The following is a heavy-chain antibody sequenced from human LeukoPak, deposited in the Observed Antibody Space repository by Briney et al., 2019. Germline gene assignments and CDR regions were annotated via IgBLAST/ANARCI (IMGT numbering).Heavy chain of an antibody. CDR3: ASLVVVAAPHFDY. CDR1: GGSISSYY. Sequence: SETLSLTCTVSGGSISSYYWSWLRQPPGKGLEWIGYIYYSGSTNYNPSLKSRVTISVDTSKNQFSLKLSSVTAADTAVYYCASLVVVAAPHFDYWGQGTLVTVSS. D-gene: IGHD2-15*01. CDR2: IYYSGST. J-gene: IGHJ4*02. V-gene: IGHV4-59*01.